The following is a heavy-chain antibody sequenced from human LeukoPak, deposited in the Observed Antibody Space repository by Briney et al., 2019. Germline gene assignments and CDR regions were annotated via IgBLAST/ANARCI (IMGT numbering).Heavy chain of an antibody. CDR3: AKSLNFYGDYAPFDY. V-gene: IGHV3-23*01. CDR2: ISGSGGST. D-gene: IGHD4-17*01. J-gene: IGHJ4*02. CDR1: GFTFSSYA. Sequence: GGSLRLSCAASGFTFSSYAMSWVRQAPGKGLEWVSAISGSGGSTYYADSVKGRFTTSRDNSKSTLYLQMNSLRAEDTAVYYCAKSLNFYGDYAPFDYWGQGTLVTVSS.